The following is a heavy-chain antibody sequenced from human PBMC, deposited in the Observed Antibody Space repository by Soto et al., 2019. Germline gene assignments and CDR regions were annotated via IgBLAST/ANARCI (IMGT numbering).Heavy chain of an antibody. Sequence: PGGSLRLSCAASGFTFSSYWMSWVRQAPGKGLEWVANIKQDGSEKYYVDSVKGRSTISRDNAKNSLYLQMNSLRAEDTAVYYCARDYCSSTSCYHSHDAFDIWGQGTMVTVPS. J-gene: IGHJ3*02. CDR3: ARDYCSSTSCYHSHDAFDI. V-gene: IGHV3-7*01. D-gene: IGHD2-2*01. CDR1: GFTFSSYW. CDR2: IKQDGSEK.